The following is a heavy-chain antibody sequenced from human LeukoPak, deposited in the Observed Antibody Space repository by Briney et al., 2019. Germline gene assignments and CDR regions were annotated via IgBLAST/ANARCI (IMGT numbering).Heavy chain of an antibody. CDR2: IYDSGST. D-gene: IGHD5-18*01. CDR3: ARASTVDTAMEVDY. J-gene: IGHJ4*02. Sequence: PSETLSLTCTVSGGSIRSSYYYWGWIRQPPGKGLEWIGSIYDSGSTYYNPSLKSRVTISVDTSKNQFSLKLSSVTAADTAVYYCARASTVDTAMEVDYWGQGTLVTVSS. V-gene: IGHV4-39*01. CDR1: GGSIRSSYYY.